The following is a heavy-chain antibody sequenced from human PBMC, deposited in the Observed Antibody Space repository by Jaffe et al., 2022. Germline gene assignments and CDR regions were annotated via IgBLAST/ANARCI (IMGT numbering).Heavy chain of an antibody. J-gene: IGHJ4*02. V-gene: IGHV1-2*06. D-gene: IGHD2-15*01. CDR3: ARVAGPCSGGSCSYHHDY. CDR1: GYTFTGYY. Sequence: QVQLVQSGAEVKKPGASVKVSCKASGYTFTGYYMHWVRQAPGQGLEWMGRINPSSGGTNYAQMFQGRVTMTRDTSISTAYMEVNSLTSDDTAVYYCARVAGPCSGGSCSYHHDYWGQGTLVTVSS. CDR2: INPSSGGT.